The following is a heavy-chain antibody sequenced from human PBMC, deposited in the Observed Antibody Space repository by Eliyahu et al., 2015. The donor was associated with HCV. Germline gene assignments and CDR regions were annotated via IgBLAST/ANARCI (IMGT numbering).Heavy chain of an antibody. CDR1: GGSLSXSXFY. D-gene: IGHD6-13*01. J-gene: IGHJ4*02. Sequence: QLQLQESGPGLVKPSETLSLTCTVSGGSLSXSXFYWGXIRQSXGKGLEWIGSIYYSGGTYYNSSLKSRVTISVDTSKNQFSLKLTSVTTADTAVYYCASLISGYSSSWYPFFDFWGQGTLVTVSS. CDR2: IYYSGGT. CDR3: ASLISGYSSSWYPFFDF. V-gene: IGHV4-39*01.